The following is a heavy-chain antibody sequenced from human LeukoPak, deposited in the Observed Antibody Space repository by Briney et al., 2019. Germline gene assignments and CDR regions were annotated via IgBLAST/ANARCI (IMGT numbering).Heavy chain of an antibody. V-gene: IGHV3-23*01. CDR1: EFTFSSYS. J-gene: IGHJ4*02. CDR2: ISGSGGST. CDR3: AEPEGGYYDIRPD. Sequence: PGGSLRLSCAASEFTFSSYSMNWVRQAPGKGLEWVSAISGSGGSTYYADSVKGRFTISRDNSKNTLYLQMNSLRAEDTAVYYRAEPEGGYYDIRPDWGQGTLVTVSS. D-gene: IGHD3-22*01.